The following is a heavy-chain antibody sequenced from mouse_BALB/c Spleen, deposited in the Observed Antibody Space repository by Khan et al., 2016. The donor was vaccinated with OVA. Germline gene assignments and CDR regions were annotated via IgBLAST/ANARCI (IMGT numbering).Heavy chain of an antibody. CDR1: GFSFSSYS. CDR3: ASHLTGSFAY. CDR2: ISSGGDYT. V-gene: IGHV5-6*01. Sequence: EVELVESGGDSVRPGGSLKLSCAASGFSFSSYSMSWVRQTPDKRLEWVATISSGGDYTYYPDSVKGRFTISRDNAKNTLYLHMSSLKSEDTAIYYCASHLTGSFAYWGQGTLVTVSA. D-gene: IGHD4-1*01. J-gene: IGHJ3*01.